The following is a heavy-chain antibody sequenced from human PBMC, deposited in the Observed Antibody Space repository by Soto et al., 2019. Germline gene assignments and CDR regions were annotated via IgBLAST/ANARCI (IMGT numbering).Heavy chain of an antibody. D-gene: IGHD6-13*01. J-gene: IGHJ5*02. CDR1: GYTFTSYG. CDR3: ARDENIAAAGSWFDP. Sequence: ASVKVSCKASGYTFTSYGISWVRQAPGQGLEWMGWISAYNGNTNYARKLQGRVTMTTDTSTSTAYMELRSLRSDDTAVYYCARDENIAAAGSWFDPWGQGTLVTVSS. CDR2: ISAYNGNT. V-gene: IGHV1-18*04.